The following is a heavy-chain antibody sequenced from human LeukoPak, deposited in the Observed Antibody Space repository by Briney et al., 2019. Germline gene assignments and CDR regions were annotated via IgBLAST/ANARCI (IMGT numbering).Heavy chain of an antibody. CDR2: INPNSGGT. J-gene: IGHJ4*02. CDR1: GYTFTDYY. CDR3: ARGSGSYSFDY. V-gene: IGHV1-2*06. Sequence: ASVKVSCRASGYTFTDYYIHWVRQTPGQGLEWMGRINPNSGGTNYAQKFQGRVTMTRNTSISTAYMELSSLRSEDTAVYYCARGSGSYSFDYWGQGTLVTVSS. D-gene: IGHD1-26*01.